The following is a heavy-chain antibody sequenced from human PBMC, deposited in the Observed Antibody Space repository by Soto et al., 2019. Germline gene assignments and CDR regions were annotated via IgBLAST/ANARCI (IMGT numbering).Heavy chain of an antibody. CDR2: ISAYNGNT. Sequence: ASVKVSCKASGYTFTSYGISWVRQAPGQGLEWMGWISAYNGNTNYAQKLQGRVTMTTDTSTSTAYMELRSLRSDDTAVYYCARPRYGNYYYGMDVWGQGTTVTVSS. CDR1: GYTFTSYG. D-gene: IGHD3-9*01. J-gene: IGHJ6*02. V-gene: IGHV1-18*01. CDR3: ARPRYGNYYYGMDV.